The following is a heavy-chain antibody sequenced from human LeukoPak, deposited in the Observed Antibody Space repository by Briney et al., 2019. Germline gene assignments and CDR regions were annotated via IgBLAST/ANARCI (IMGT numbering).Heavy chain of an antibody. Sequence: ASVKVSCKVSGYTLTELSMHWVRQAPGKGLEWMGGFDPEDGETIYAQKFQGRVTMTEDTSTDTAYTELSSLRSEDTAVYYCATVKYSSSWYRAFDIWGQGTMVTVSS. CDR3: ATVKYSSSWYRAFDI. D-gene: IGHD6-13*01. J-gene: IGHJ3*02. V-gene: IGHV1-24*01. CDR1: GYTLTELS. CDR2: FDPEDGET.